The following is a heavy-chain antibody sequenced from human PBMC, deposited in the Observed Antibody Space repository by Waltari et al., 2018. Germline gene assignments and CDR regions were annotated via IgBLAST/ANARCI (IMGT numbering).Heavy chain of an antibody. J-gene: IGHJ4*02. V-gene: IGHV4-59*11. CDR3: ARSYDSSGYYGGLDY. D-gene: IGHD3-22*01. Sequence: QVQLQESGPGLVKPSETLSLTCTVSGGSISNHYCSWIRQPPGKGLECIGYIYYSGSTNYNPSLKSRVTISVDTSKNQFSLKLSSVTAADTAVYYCARSYDSSGYYGGLDYWGQGTLVTVSS. CDR2: IYYSGST. CDR1: GGSISNHY.